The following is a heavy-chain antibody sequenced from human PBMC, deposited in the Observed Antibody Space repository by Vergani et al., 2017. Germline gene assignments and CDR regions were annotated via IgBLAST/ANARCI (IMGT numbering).Heavy chain of an antibody. D-gene: IGHD3-16*01. CDR1: GGSIRSGGYY. J-gene: IGHJ4*02. Sequence: QVQLQESGPGLVKPSQTLSLTCTVSGGSIRSGGYYWSWIRQHPWKGLEWTGYTYYSGSTYYNPSLKSRVTISVDTSKNQFSLKLRSVTAAATARYYCSGGESAPGPQLDDWGQGTLVTVSS. CDR3: SGGESAPGPQLDD. V-gene: IGHV4-31*03. CDR2: TYYSGST.